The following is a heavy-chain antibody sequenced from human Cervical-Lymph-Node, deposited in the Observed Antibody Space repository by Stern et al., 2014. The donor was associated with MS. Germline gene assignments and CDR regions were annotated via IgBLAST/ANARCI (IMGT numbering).Heavy chain of an antibody. V-gene: IGHV1-69*01. CDR3: ARELSQLLVY. CDR1: GGTFSSSA. D-gene: IGHD2-2*01. Sequence: QVQLVQSGAEVKKPGSSVKVSCKASGGTFSSSATSWGRQAPGHGLEWVGGIIPLFGTANYAQKFQGRVTIPADESTSTAYMALSSLRSEDTAVYYCARELSQLLVYWGQGTLVTVSS. J-gene: IGHJ4*02. CDR2: IIPLFGTA.